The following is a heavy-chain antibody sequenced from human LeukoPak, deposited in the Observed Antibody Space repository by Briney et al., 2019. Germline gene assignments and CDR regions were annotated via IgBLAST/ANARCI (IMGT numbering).Heavy chain of an antibody. CDR2: ISGSGGST. J-gene: IGHJ4*02. CDR1: GFTFSSYA. CDR3: ATQVQLWSPFDY. Sequence: GGSLRLSCAASGFTFSSYAMSWVRQALGQGLEWVSAISGSGGSTYYADSVKGRFTISRDNSKNTLYLQMNSLRAEDTAVYYCATQVQLWSPFDYWGQGTLVTVSS. V-gene: IGHV3-23*01. D-gene: IGHD5-18*01.